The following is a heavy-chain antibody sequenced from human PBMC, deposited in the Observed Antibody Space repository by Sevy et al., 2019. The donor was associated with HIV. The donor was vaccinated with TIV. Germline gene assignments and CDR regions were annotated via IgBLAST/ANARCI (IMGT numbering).Heavy chain of an antibody. J-gene: IGHJ4*02. Sequence: GGSLRLSCAASGFTFSSYAMSWVRQAPGKGLEWVSAISGSGGSTYYADSVKGRFTVSRDSSKNTLYLQMNSLRAEDTAVYYCAKEWIGSYEGDYFDYWGQGTLVTVSS. CDR3: AKEWIGSYEGDYFDY. CDR2: ISGSGGST. CDR1: GFTFSSYA. V-gene: IGHV3-23*01. D-gene: IGHD1-26*01.